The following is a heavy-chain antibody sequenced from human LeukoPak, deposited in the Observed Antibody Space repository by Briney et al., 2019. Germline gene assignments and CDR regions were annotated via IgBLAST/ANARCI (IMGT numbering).Heavy chain of an antibody. CDR1: GGSFSDYY. J-gene: IGHJ4*02. CDR2: IDHSGST. D-gene: IGHD4-23*01. V-gene: IGHV4-34*01. Sequence: SETLSLTCAVYGGSFSDYYWSWIRQPPGKGLEWIGEIDHSGSTNYNPSLKSRVTISVDTSKNQFSLKLSSVTAADTAVYYCGYSDYWGQGTLVTVSS. CDR3: GYSDY.